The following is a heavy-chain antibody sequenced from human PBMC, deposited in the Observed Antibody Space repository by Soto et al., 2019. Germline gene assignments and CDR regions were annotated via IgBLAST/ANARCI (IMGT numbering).Heavy chain of an antibody. CDR1: GYSFTSYW. Sequence: PGESLKISCKGSGYSFTSYWIGWVRQMPGKGLEWMGIIYPGDSDTRYSPSFQGQVTISADKSISTAYLQWSSLRASDTAMYYCARETHNYYYYMDVWGKGTTVTVSS. CDR2: IYPGDSDT. V-gene: IGHV5-51*01. J-gene: IGHJ6*03. CDR3: ARETHNYYYYMDV.